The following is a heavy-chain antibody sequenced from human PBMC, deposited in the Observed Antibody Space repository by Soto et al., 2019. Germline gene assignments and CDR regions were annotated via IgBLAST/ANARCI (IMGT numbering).Heavy chain of an antibody. Sequence: GGSLRLSCAASGFTVSSNYMSWVRQAPGKGLEWVSLIYSGGSTYYADSVKGRFTISRDNSKNTLYLQMNSLRAEDTAVYYCARDIRSELGYCSGGSCTGLDYWGQGTLVTVSS. J-gene: IGHJ4*02. CDR3: ARDIRSELGYCSGGSCTGLDY. V-gene: IGHV3-66*02. CDR1: GFTVSSNY. CDR2: IYSGGST. D-gene: IGHD2-15*01.